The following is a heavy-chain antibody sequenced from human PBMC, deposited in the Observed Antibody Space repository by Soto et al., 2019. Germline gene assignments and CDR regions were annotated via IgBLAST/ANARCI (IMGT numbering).Heavy chain of an antibody. D-gene: IGHD3-22*01. J-gene: IGHJ5*02. V-gene: IGHV3-30*18. Sequence: GGSLRLSCAASGFTFSRYGMHWVRQAPGKGLEWVAVISYDGSNKYYADSVKGRFTISRDNSKNTLYLQMNSLRAEDTAVYYCAKALDYYDSSCYPNWFDPWGQGT. CDR1: GFTFSRYG. CDR2: ISYDGSNK. CDR3: AKALDYYDSSCYPNWFDP.